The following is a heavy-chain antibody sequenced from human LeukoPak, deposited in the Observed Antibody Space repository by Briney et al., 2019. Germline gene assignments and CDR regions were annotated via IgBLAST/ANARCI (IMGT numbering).Heavy chain of an antibody. V-gene: IGHV3-48*01. CDR1: GGSISSSS. Sequence: ETLSLTCTVSGGSISSSSYYWGWIRQPPGKGLEWVSFISTSSNTIYYADSVKGRFTISRDNAKNSLYLQMNSLRAEDTAVYYCARVRSYYYMDVWGKGTTVTVSS. CDR2: ISTSSNTI. CDR3: ARVRSYYYMDV. D-gene: IGHD3-10*01. J-gene: IGHJ6*03.